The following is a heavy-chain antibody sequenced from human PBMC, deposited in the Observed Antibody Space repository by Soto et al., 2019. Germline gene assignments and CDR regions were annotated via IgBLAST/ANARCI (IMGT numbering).Heavy chain of an antibody. CDR1: GGTFSSYA. V-gene: IGHV1-69*13. CDR2: XXHXXXKA. CDR3: ALYYGDYNDY. D-gene: IGHD4-17*01. J-gene: IGHJ4*02. Sequence: XVKVSCKASGGTFSSYAISWVRQAPGQXXXXXXXXXHXXXKAXXEKXXXXXXXIXXXAXXXTAYMELRRLRSEETAVYYCALYYGDYNDYWGQGTLVTVPS.